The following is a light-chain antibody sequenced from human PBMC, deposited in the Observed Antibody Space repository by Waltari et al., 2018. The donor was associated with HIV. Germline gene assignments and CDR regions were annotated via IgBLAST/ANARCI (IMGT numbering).Light chain of an antibody. J-gene: IGKJ2*03. CDR3: QQYDNPNYS. CDR1: QGIGNF. Sequence: IQMTQSPSSLSASVGDRVTIPCQASQGIGNFLNWFLQKPGKAPKLLISDASNLRSGVPSRFSGTGSGTHFTLTISGLQPEDVATYYCQQYDNPNYSFGQGTKLEI. CDR2: DAS. V-gene: IGKV1-33*01.